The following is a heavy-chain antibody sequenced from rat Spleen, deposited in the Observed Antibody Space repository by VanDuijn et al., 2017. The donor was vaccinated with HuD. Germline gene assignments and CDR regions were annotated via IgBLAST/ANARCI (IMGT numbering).Heavy chain of an antibody. CDR1: GFTFSDYN. CDR2: ISSGGGGT. Sequence: EAQLVESDGGLVQPGRSLRLSCAASGFTFSDYNMAWVRQAPKKGLEWVAYISSGGGGTYYPDSVKGRFTISRDNAKSTLYLQMDSLRSEDTASYYCVRHGYTRYYFDYWGQGVMVTVSS. V-gene: IGHV5-7*01. CDR3: VRHGYTRYYFDY. J-gene: IGHJ2*01. D-gene: IGHD1-9*01.